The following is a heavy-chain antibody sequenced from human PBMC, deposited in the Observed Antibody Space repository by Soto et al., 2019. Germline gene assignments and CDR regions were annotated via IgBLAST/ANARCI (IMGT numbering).Heavy chain of an antibody. Sequence: GESLKISCKGSGYSFAGYWITWVRQKPGKGLEWMGRIDPSDSQTYYSPSFRGHVTISATKSITTVFLQWSSLRASDTAMYYCARPTYCSSTHCSPFDYWGQGTLVTVSS. CDR2: IDPSDSQT. V-gene: IGHV5-10-1*01. J-gene: IGHJ4*02. CDR1: GYSFAGYW. CDR3: ARPTYCSSTHCSPFDY. D-gene: IGHD2-2*01.